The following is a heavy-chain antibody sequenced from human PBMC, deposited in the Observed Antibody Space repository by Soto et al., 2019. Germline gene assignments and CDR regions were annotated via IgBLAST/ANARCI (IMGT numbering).Heavy chain of an antibody. CDR2: ITYDGSNK. CDR3: AKDRVGGTFYTPLGF. D-gene: IGHD6-19*01. J-gene: IGHJ4*02. V-gene: IGHV3-30*18. Sequence: GGSLRLSCQASGFNFDNYGMHWVRQAPGKGLEWVAVITYDGSNKYYADSVKGRFTISRDNSKNTLSLHLNTLKPEDTAVYHCAKDRVGGTFYTPLGFWGQGTLVT. CDR1: GFNFDNYG.